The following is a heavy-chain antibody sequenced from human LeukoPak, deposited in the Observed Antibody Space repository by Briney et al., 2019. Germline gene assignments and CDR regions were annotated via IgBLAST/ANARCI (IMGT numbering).Heavy chain of an antibody. J-gene: IGHJ4*02. V-gene: IGHV4-59*06. CDR1: GGSISSYY. D-gene: IGHD5-24*01. CDR2: IYYSGST. Sequence: PSETLSLTCTVSGGSISSYYWSWIRQHPGKGLEWIGYIYYSGSTYYNPSLKSRVTISVDTSKNQFSLKLSSVTAADTAVYYCAREGRDVEMGYWGQGTLVTVSS. CDR3: AREGRDVEMGY.